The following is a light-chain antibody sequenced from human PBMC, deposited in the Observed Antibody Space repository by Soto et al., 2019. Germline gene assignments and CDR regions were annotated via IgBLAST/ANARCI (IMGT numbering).Light chain of an antibody. CDR3: QQYNNWRPAWT. CDR2: GAS. J-gene: IGKJ1*01. Sequence: EIVMTQSPATLSVSPGERATLSGRASQIVSSNLAWYQHKPGQAPRLLIYGASTRATGIPARFSGSWSGTEFTLTINSLQSEDFAVYSGQQYNNWRPAWTFGHGTKVEIK. CDR1: QIVSSN. V-gene: IGKV3-15*01.